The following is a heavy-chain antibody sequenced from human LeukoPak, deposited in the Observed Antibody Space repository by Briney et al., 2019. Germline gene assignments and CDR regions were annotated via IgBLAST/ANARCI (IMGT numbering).Heavy chain of an antibody. J-gene: IGHJ4*02. CDR1: RYTFIGYY. CDR3: ARDLPDTHYHETSGDYYPRYFDY. Sequence: ATVKVSCKASRYTFIGYYMHWVRQAPGQGLEWMGWINPNTGSTNFAQKFQGRVTMTRDTSISTAYMELSRLKSDDTAVYYCARDLPDTHYHETSGDYYPRYFDYWGQGTLVTVAS. D-gene: IGHD3-22*01. CDR2: INPNTGST. V-gene: IGHV1-2*02.